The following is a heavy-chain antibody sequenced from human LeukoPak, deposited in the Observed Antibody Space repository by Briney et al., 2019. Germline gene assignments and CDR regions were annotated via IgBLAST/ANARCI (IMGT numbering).Heavy chain of an antibody. CDR1: GFTFRDYY. V-gene: IGHV3-11*04. CDR3: ARVVPGTGFFY. J-gene: IGHJ4*02. CDR2: ITSSGSTI. Sequence: PGGSLRLSCEASGFTFRDYYMSWIRQAPGKGLEWVSYITSSGSTIYYADSVKGRFTVSRDNANNSLYLQMNSLRAEDTAVYYCARVVPGTGFFYWGQGTLVTVSS. D-gene: IGHD2-8*02.